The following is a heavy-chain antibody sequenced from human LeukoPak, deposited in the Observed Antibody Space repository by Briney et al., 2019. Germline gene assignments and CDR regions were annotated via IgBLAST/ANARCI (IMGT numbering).Heavy chain of an antibody. J-gene: IGHJ3*02. CDR3: VQYCSSTSCSGGLDAFDI. CDR2: INPNSGGT. Sequence: GASVKVSCKAPGYTFTGYYMHWVRQAPGQGLEWMGWINPNSGGTNYAQKFQGRVTMTRDTSISTAYMELSRLRSDDTAVYYCVQYCSSTSCSGGLDAFDIWGQGTMVTVSS. D-gene: IGHD2-2*01. V-gene: IGHV1-2*02. CDR1: GYTFTGYY.